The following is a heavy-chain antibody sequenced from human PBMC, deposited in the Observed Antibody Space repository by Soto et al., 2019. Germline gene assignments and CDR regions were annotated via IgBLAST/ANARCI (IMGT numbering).Heavy chain of an antibody. V-gene: IGHV1-2*02. CDR2: INPNGGT. CDR1: GYTLTDNY. Sequence: QVQLVQSGAEVKRPGASVKVSCKASGYTLTDNYMHWVREAPGQGLEWMGWINPNGGTKYEQKLQGRVTMTRDTSISTVDMELIRLISDDTAVYYCARSLTTLTTLLDYWGQGTLVTVSS. D-gene: IGHD4-17*01. CDR3: ARSLTTLTTLLDY. J-gene: IGHJ4*02.